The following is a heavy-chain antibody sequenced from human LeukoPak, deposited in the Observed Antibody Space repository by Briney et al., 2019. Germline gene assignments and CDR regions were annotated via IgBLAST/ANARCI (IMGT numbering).Heavy chain of an antibody. CDR2: IYYSGST. J-gene: IGHJ4*02. D-gene: IGHD5-18*01. CDR3: ASLVDTAMSY. V-gene: IGHV4-59*08. CDR1: GGSISSYY. Sequence: SEALSLTCTVSGGSISSYYWSWIRQPPGKGLGWIGYIYYSGSTNYNPSLKSRVTISVDTSKNQFSLKLSSVTAADTAVYYCASLVDTAMSYWGQGTLVTVSA.